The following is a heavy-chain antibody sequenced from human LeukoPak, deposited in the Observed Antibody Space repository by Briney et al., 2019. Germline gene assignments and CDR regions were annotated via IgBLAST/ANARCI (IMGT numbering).Heavy chain of an antibody. CDR2: IRSKAYGGTT. D-gene: IGHD6-13*01. CDR1: GFTFGDYA. J-gene: IGHJ4*02. CDR3: TRAPGIAAADYFDY. V-gene: IGHV3-49*04. Sequence: GGSLRLSCTASGFTFGDYAMSWVRQAPGKGLEWVGFIRSKAYGGTTEYAASVKGRFTISRDDSKSIAYLQMNSLKTEDTAVYYCTRAPGIAAADYFDYWGQGTLVTVSS.